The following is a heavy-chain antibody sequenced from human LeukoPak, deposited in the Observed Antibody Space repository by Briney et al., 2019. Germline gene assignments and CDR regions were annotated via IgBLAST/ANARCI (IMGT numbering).Heavy chain of an antibody. CDR2: IYYSGST. CDR1: GGSISSHY. J-gene: IGHJ4*02. V-gene: IGHV4-59*11. CDR3: ARESLGGFDY. D-gene: IGHD3-16*01. Sequence: PSETLSLTCTVSGGSISSHYWSWIRQPPGKGLEWIGYIYYSGSTNYNPSLKSRVTISVDTSKNQFSLKLSSVTAADTAVYYCARESLGGFDYWGQGTLVTVSS.